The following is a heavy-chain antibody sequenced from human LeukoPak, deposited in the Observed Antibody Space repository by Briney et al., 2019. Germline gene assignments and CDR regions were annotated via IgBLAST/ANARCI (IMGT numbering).Heavy chain of an antibody. V-gene: IGHV3-21*01. Sequence: PGGSLRLSCAASGFTFSSYSMNWVRQAPGKGLEWVSSISSSSSYIYYADSVKGRFTISRDNAKNSLYLQMNSLRAEDTAVYYCARDSSSGSYDAFDIWGQRTMVTVSS. CDR3: ARDSSSGSYDAFDI. CDR1: GFTFSSYS. J-gene: IGHJ3*02. CDR2: ISSSSSYI. D-gene: IGHD6-19*01.